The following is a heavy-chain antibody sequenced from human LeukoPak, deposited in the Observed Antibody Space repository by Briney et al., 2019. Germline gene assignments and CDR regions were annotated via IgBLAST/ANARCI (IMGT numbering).Heavy chain of an antibody. CDR1: GGSISSGSYY. V-gene: IGHV4-61*02. CDR2: IYTSGST. CDR3: ARGSCSSTSCYNRSYWYFDL. J-gene: IGHJ2*01. D-gene: IGHD2-2*02. Sequence: SETLSLTCTVSGGSISSGSYYWSWIRQPAGKGLEWIGRIYTSGSTNYNPSLKSRVTMSVDTSKNQFSLKLSSVTAADTAVYYCARGSCSSTSCYNRSYWYFDLWGRGTLVTVSS.